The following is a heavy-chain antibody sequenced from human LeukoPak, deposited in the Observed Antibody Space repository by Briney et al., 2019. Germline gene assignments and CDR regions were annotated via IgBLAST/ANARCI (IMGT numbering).Heavy chain of an antibody. D-gene: IGHD5-12*01. Sequence: GGSLRLSCEASGLKFSTYAMTWFRQAPGKGLEWVSTIGSNAANTYYADSVKGRFTISRDNSKNTLYLQMNGLRAEDTAVYYCAKGATAADDYWGQGTLVTVSS. CDR2: IGSNAANT. CDR1: GLKFSTYA. J-gene: IGHJ4*02. V-gene: IGHV3-23*01. CDR3: AKGATAADDY.